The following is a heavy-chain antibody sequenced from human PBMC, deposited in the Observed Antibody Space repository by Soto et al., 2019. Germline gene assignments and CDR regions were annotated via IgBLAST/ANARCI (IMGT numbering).Heavy chain of an antibody. CDR3: ARELGDFWSGYPGGMDV. V-gene: IGHV2-70*04. J-gene: IGHJ6*02. CDR1: GFSLSTSGMR. CDR2: IDWDDDK. D-gene: IGHD3-3*01. Sequence: ESGPTLVNPTQTLTLTCTFSGFSLSTSGMRVSWIRQPPGKALEWLARIDWDDDKFYSTSLKTRLTISKDTSKNQVVLTMTNMDPVDTATYYCARELGDFWSGYPGGMDVWGQGTTVTVSS.